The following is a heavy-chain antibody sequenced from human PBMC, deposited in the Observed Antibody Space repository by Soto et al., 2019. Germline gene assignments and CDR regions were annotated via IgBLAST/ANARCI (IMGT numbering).Heavy chain of an antibody. CDR1: GFQFSSYA. CDR3: AKDKVASSGRGYYYYGMDV. D-gene: IGHD6-19*01. J-gene: IGHJ6*02. V-gene: IGHV3-23*01. Sequence: PGGSLRLSCAASGFQFSSYAMSWVRQAPGKGLEWVSAISGSGGSTYYADSVKGRFTISRDNSKNTLYLQMNSLRAEDTAVYYCAKDKVASSGRGYYYYGMDVWGQGTTVTVSS. CDR2: ISGSGGST.